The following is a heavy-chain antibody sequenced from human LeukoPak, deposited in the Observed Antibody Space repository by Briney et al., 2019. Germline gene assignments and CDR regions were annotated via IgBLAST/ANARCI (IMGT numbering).Heavy chain of an antibody. Sequence: PGGSLRLSCTASGFTFSNYAIHWVRQAPDKGPEWVAFISYDGGNNIYADSVKGRFTITRDNSKNTVYLQMNSLRPEDTAMYYCARDWTDYFDHWGQGTLVTVSS. CDR1: GFTFSNYA. D-gene: IGHD3/OR15-3a*01. CDR2: ISYDGGNN. J-gene: IGHJ4*02. V-gene: IGHV3-30-3*01. CDR3: ARDWTDYFDH.